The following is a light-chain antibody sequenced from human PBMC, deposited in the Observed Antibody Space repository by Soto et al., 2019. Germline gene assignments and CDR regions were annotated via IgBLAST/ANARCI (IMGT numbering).Light chain of an antibody. V-gene: IGKV3-20*01. CDR2: GAS. CDR1: QSVSSSY. Sequence: EIVLTQSPGTLSLSPGERATLSCRASQSVSSSYLAWYQQKPGQAPRLLIYGASSRATGIPDRFSGSGSGTDFPLTISRLEPEDFAVYYCQQYGSSPITFGQGTRLASK. CDR3: QQYGSSPIT. J-gene: IGKJ5*01.